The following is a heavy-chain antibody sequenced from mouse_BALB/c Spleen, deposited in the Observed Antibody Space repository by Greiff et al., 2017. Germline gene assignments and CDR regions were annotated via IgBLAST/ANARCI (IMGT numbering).Heavy chain of an antibody. J-gene: IGHJ3*01. D-gene: IGHD1-1*01. CDR2: IWSGGST. CDR1: GFSLTSYG. V-gene: IGHV2-4-1*01. Sequence: AQLQQSGPGLVQPSQSLSITCTVSGFSLTSYGVHWVRQSPGKGLEWLGVIWSGGSTDYNAAFISRLSISKDNSKSQVFFKMNSLQADDTAIYYCARGDYYGFAYWGQGTLVTVSA. CDR3: ARGDYYGFAY.